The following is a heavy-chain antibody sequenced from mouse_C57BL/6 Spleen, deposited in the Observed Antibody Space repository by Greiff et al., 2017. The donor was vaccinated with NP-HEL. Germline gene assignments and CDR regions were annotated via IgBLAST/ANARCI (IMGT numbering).Heavy chain of an antibody. CDR1: GYAFTNYL. CDR2: INPGSGGT. Sequence: QVHVKQSGAELVRPGTSVKVSCKASGYAFTNYLIEWVKQRPGQGLEWIGVINPGSGGTNYNEKFKGKATLTADKSSSTAYMQLSSLTSEDSAVYFCARRGDLLGYFDVWGTGTTVTVSS. D-gene: IGHD2-1*01. CDR3: ARRGDLLGYFDV. V-gene: IGHV1-54*01. J-gene: IGHJ1*03.